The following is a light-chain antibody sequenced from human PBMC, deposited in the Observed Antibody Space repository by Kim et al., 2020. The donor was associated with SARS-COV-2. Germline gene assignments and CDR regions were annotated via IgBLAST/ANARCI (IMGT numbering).Light chain of an antibody. CDR3: QQYGNSPRT. CDR1: PSVSSSY. CDR2: GAS. J-gene: IGKJ2*02. V-gene: IGKV3-20*01. Sequence: WCPRESAPLPWWAVPSVSSSYLAWYEQNPGQAPSLLIYGASSRATGISDRFSGSGSGTDFTLTISRLEPEDFAVYYCQQYGNSPRTFGQGTKLEI.